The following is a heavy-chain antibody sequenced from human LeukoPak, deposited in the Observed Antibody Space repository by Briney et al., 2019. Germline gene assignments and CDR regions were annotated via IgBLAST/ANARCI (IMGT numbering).Heavy chain of an antibody. CDR2: IYTSENT. CDR3: ARTYDILTGYNAFDI. D-gene: IGHD3-9*01. CDR1: GGSISSYY. Sequence: PSETLSLTCTVSGGSISSYYWSWIRQPPGKGLEWVAYIYTSENTNYNPSLKSRVTISLDTSKNQFSLKLSSVTAADTAVYYCARTYDILTGYNAFDIWGQGTMVTVSS. J-gene: IGHJ3*02. V-gene: IGHV4-4*09.